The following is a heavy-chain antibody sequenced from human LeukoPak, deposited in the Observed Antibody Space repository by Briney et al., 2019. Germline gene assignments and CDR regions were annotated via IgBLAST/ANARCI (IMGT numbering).Heavy chain of an antibody. J-gene: IGHJ4*02. CDR3: ARMTRGTYDSY. D-gene: IGHD2-15*01. V-gene: IGHV3-66*01. Sequence: GGSLRLSCAASGFTVSSNYMNWVRQAPGKGLEWVSVMYSGGNTYYGDSVKGRFTISRDTSKNTVYLQMSSLRAEDTAVYYCARMTRGTYDSYWGQGTLVTVSS. CDR1: GFTVSSNY. CDR2: MYSGGNT.